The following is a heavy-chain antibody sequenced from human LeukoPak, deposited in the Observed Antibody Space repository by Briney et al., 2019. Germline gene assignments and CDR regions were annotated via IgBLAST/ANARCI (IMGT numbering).Heavy chain of an antibody. CDR1: GFTFSNAW. CDR2: IKSKTDGGTT. Sequence: GGSLRLSCAASGFTFSNAWMSWVRQAPGKGLEWVGRIKSKTDGGTTDYAAPVKGRFTISRDDSKNTLYLQMNSLKTEDTAVYYCTTDPLEWGYGMDVWGQGTTVTVSS. CDR3: TTDPLEWGYGMDV. D-gene: IGHD7-27*01. J-gene: IGHJ6*02. V-gene: IGHV3-15*01.